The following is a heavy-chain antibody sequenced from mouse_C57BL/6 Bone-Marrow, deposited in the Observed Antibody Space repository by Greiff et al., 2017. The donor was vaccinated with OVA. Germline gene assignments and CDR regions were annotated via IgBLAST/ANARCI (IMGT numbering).Heavy chain of an antibody. Sequence: VQLQQSVAELVRPGASVKLSCTASGFNIKNTYMHWVKQRPEQGLEWIGRIDPANGNTKYAPKFQGKATLTADTSSNTAYLQLSSLTSEDTAIYSCAPLVLRYPSYWYFDVWGTGTTVTVSS. CDR3: APLVLRYPSYWYFDV. D-gene: IGHD1-1*01. CDR2: IDPANGNT. J-gene: IGHJ1*03. V-gene: IGHV14-3*01. CDR1: GFNIKNTY.